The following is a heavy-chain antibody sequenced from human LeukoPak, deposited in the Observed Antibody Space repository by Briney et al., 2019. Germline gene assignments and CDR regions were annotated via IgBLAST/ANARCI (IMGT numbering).Heavy chain of an antibody. CDR2: IDPGDSYI. Sequence: GESLKISCKGSGYSFTNYWIAWVRQMPGEGLEWMGNIDPGDSYIKYSPSFQGHVTISADKSIRTAYLHWSSLKASDTAMYYCARFYGEGGYSMDVWGQGTTVTASS. J-gene: IGHJ6*02. CDR1: GYSFTNYW. D-gene: IGHD4/OR15-4a*01. CDR3: ARFYGEGGYSMDV. V-gene: IGHV5-10-1*01.